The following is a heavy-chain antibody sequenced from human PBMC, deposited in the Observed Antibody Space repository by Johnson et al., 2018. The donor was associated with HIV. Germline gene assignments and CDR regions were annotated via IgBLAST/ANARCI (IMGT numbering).Heavy chain of an antibody. CDR3: ARDGWGSRGCDDAVDI. V-gene: IGHV3-66*02. Sequence: VQLVESGGGLVQPGGSLRLSCAASGFTVSSNYMSWVRQAPGKGLEWVSVIYSGGSTYYADSVTGRFTISRDNSKNTLYLQMSSLRAEDTAVYYCARDGWGSRGCDDAVDIWGQGTMVTVSS. D-gene: IGHD5-24*01. J-gene: IGHJ3*02. CDR1: GFTVSSNY. CDR2: IYSGGST.